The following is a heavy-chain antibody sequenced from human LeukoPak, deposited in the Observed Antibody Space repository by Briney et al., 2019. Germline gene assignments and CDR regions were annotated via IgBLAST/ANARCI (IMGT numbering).Heavy chain of an antibody. V-gene: IGHV4-34*01. CDR1: GGSFSGYY. Sequence: SETLSLTCAVYGGSFSGYYWSWIRQHPGKGLEWIGEINHSGSTNYNPSLKSRVTISVDTSKNQFSLKLSSVTAADTAVYYCAREGNYGDYPDYWGQGTLVTVSS. D-gene: IGHD4-17*01. CDR3: AREGNYGDYPDY. CDR2: INHSGST. J-gene: IGHJ4*02.